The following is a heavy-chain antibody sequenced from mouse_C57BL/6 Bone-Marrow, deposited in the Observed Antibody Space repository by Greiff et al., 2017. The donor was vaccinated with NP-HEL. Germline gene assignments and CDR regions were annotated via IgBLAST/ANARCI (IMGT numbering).Heavy chain of an antibody. CDR3: ARESNWFDY. D-gene: IGHD4-1*01. J-gene: IGHJ2*01. Sequence: VKLQESGAELARPGASVKMSCKASGYTFTSYTMHWVKQRPGQGLEWIGYINPSSGYTKYNQKFKDKATLTADKSSSTAYMQLSSLTSEDSAVYYCARESNWFDYWGQGTTLTVSS. V-gene: IGHV1-4*01. CDR2: INPSSGYT. CDR1: GYTFTSYT.